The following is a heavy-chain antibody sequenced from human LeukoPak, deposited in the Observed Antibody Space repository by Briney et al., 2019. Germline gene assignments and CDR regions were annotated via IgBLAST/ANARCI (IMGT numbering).Heavy chain of an antibody. CDR1: GFTFSSYA. J-gene: IGHJ6*03. Sequence: HPGGSLRLSCAASGFTFSSYAMSWVRQAPGKGLEWVSAISGSGGSTYYADSVKGRFTISRDNSKNTLYLQMNSLRAEDTAVYYCAKLGGYSSSWSYYYYYYMDVWGKGTTVTASS. D-gene: IGHD6-13*01. CDR2: ISGSGGST. V-gene: IGHV3-23*01. CDR3: AKLGGYSSSWSYYYYYYMDV.